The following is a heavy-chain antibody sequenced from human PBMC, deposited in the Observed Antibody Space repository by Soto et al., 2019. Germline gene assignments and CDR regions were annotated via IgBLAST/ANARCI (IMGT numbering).Heavy chain of an antibody. CDR3: ARGRGYCTNGVCYYYYGMDV. D-gene: IGHD2-8*01. J-gene: IGHJ6*02. Sequence: SETLSLTCAVYGGSFSGYYWSWIRQPPGKGLEWIGEINHSGSTNYNPSLKSRVTISVDTSKNQFSLKLSSVTAADTAVYYCARGRGYCTNGVCYYYYGMDVWGQGTTVTVSS. CDR1: GGSFSGYY. CDR2: INHSGST. V-gene: IGHV4-34*01.